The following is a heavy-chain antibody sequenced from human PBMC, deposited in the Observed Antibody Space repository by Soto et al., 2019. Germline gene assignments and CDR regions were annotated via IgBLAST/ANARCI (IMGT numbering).Heavy chain of an antibody. D-gene: IGHD4-17*01. J-gene: IGHJ6*02. Sequence: GGSLRLSCAASGFTFSSYAMSWVRQAPGKGLEWVSAISGSGGSTYYADSVKGRFTISRDNSKNTLYLQMNSLRAEDTAVYYCAKVYGDYSYYYYYGMDVWGQGTTVTVSS. CDR3: AKVYGDYSYYYYYGMDV. CDR2: ISGSGGST. V-gene: IGHV3-23*01. CDR1: GFTFSSYA.